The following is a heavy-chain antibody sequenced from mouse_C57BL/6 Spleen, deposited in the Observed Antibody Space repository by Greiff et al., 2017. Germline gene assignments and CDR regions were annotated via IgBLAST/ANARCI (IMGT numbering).Heavy chain of an antibody. CDR1: GYTFTDYY. V-gene: IGHV1-26*01. J-gene: IGHJ4*01. CDR2: INPNNGGT. CDR3: ARDDSDYYAMDY. D-gene: IGHD2-4*01. Sequence: VQLQQSGPELVKPGASVKISCKASGYTFTDYYMNWVKQSHGQSLEWIGDINPNNGGTSYNQKFKGKATLTVDKSSSTAYMELRSLTSEDSAVYYCARDDSDYYAMDYWGQGTSVTVSS.